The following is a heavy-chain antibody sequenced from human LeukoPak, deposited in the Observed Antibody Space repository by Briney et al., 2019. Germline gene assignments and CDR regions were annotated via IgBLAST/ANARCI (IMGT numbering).Heavy chain of an antibody. Sequence: GGSLRLSCAASGFTFSSYAMSWVRRAPGKGLEWVSAISGSGGSTYYADSVKGRFTISRDNSKNTLYLQMNSLRAEDTAVYYCAKVSVGYCSSTSCSRFDYWGQGTLVTVSS. J-gene: IGHJ4*02. V-gene: IGHV3-23*01. CDR1: GFTFSSYA. CDR2: ISGSGGST. D-gene: IGHD2-2*01. CDR3: AKVSVGYCSSTSCSRFDY.